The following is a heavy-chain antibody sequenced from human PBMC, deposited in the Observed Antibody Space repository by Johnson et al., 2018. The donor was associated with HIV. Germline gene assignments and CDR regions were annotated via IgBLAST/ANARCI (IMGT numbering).Heavy chain of an antibody. CDR2: ISYDASNK. J-gene: IGHJ3*02. D-gene: IGHD4-23*01. Sequence: QVHLVESGGGVVQPGRSLTLSCAASEFTFGGFTMHWVRQAPGKGLEWVAVISYDASNKYYADSLKGRFTISRDNSRNTLYLQMNSLRADDTAVYYCAKESETYGGNIGFQHAFDIWGQGTMVTVSS. CDR1: EFTFGGFT. CDR3: AKESETYGGNIGFQHAFDI. V-gene: IGHV3-30-3*01.